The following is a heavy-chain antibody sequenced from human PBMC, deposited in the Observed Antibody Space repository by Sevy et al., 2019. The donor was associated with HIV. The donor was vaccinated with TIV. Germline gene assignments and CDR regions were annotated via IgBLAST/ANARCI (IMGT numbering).Heavy chain of an antibody. CDR3: ARLCTGFIYYYYYGMDV. J-gene: IGHJ6*02. D-gene: IGHD2-2*01. CDR2: INQVGTEK. CDR1: GFSFTSYW. V-gene: IGHV3-7*01. Sequence: GGSLRLSCAASGFSFTSYWMSWVRQTPEKGLEWVANINQVGTEKNYVDSVKGRFTISRDNAKNSLYLQMNSLRAEDTAVYYCARLCTGFIYYYYYGMDVWGQWTTVTVSS.